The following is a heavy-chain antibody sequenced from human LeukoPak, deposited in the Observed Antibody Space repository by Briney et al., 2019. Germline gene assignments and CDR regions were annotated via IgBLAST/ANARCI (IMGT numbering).Heavy chain of an antibody. V-gene: IGHV3-11*01. CDR3: AKSWYYYYYMDV. Sequence: GGSLRLSCAASGFTSSDYYMSWIRQAPGKGLEWVSYISSSGSTIYYADSVKGRFTISRDNAKNSLYLQMNSLRAEDTAVYYCAKSWYYYYYMDVWGKGTTVIVSS. J-gene: IGHJ6*03. CDR1: GFTSSDYY. CDR2: ISSSGSTI.